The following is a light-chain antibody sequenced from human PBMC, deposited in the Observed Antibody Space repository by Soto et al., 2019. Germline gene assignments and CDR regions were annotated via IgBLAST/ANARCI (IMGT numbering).Light chain of an antibody. CDR2: DAS. V-gene: IGKV1-5*02. Sequence: SASVGDRVTIICRASQNINSWVAWYQQKPGKAPKALIYDASSLESGVPSRFSGSGSGTYFTLTISSLQPDDFATYYCQQYDSYSTRTFGQGTKVDIK. CDR3: QQYDSYSTRT. CDR1: QNINSW. J-gene: IGKJ1*01.